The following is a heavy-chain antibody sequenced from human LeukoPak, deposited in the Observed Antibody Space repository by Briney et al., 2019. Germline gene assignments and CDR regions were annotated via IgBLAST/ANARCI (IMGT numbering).Heavy chain of an antibody. J-gene: IGHJ4*02. CDR1: GGSISSSSYY. Sequence: SETLSLTCTVSGGSISSSSYYWGWIRQPPGKGLEWIGSIYYSGSTYYNPSLKSRVTISVDTSKNQFSLKLSSVTAADTAVYYCARLLATLSGGLDYWGQGTLVTVSS. D-gene: IGHD5-24*01. CDR2: IYYSGST. V-gene: IGHV4-39*01. CDR3: ARLLATLSGGLDY.